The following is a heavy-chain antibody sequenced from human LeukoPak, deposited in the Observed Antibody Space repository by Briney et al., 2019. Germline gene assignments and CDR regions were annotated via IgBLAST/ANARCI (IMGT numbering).Heavy chain of an antibody. V-gene: IGHV3-30*04. CDR2: ISYDGSKK. Sequence: GGSLRLSCVASGFTFSRCAMHWVRQAPGKGLEWVAVISYDGSKKDYADSVKGRFTISRDNSKNTLYLQMNSLRAEDTAVYYCARGARKGDDYGGYFDYWGQGTLVTVSS. CDR1: GFTFSRCA. CDR3: ARGARKGDDYGGYFDY. D-gene: IGHD4-23*01. J-gene: IGHJ4*02.